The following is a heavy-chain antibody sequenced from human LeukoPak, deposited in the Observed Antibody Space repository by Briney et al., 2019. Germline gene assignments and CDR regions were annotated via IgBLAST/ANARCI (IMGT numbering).Heavy chain of an antibody. CDR2: IKQDGSEK. D-gene: IGHD6-19*01. J-gene: IGHJ6*02. V-gene: IGHV3-7*03. CDR1: GFTFSSYW. Sequence: GGSLRLSCAASGFTFSSYWMSWVRQAPGKGQEWVANIKQDGSEKYYVDSVKGRFTISRDNAKNSLYLQMNSLRAEDTAVYYCARDGSVAGTGYYYYYGMDVWGQGTTVTVSS. CDR3: ARDGSVAGTGYYYYYGMDV.